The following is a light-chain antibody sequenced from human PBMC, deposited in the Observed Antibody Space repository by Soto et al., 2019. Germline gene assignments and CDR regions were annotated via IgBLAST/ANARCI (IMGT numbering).Light chain of an antibody. J-gene: IGLJ3*02. CDR3: SSYTSTNTWV. Sequence: QSALTQPASVSGSPGQSITISCTGTRSDVGSYNSIAWYQQHPGKAPRVVIFEVTKRPSGISDRFSGSKSGYTASLTISGLQAEDEADYYCSSYTSTNTWVFGGGTQLTVL. V-gene: IGLV2-14*02. CDR2: EVT. CDR1: RSDVGSYNS.